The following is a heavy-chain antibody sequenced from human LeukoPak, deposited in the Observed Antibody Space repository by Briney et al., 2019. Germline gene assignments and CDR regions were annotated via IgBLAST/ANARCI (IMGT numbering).Heavy chain of an antibody. J-gene: IGHJ4*02. D-gene: IGHD3-3*01. CDR2: IYYSGST. CDR1: GGSISSSTYY. Sequence: SETLSLTCTVSGGSISSSTYYWGWIRQPPGKGLEWIGSIYYSGSTYYNPSLKSRVTISVDTSKNQFSLKLSSVTAADTAVYYCAITGGTYDFWSGYPMDYWGQGTLVTVSS. CDR3: AITGGTYDFWSGYPMDY. V-gene: IGHV4-39*01.